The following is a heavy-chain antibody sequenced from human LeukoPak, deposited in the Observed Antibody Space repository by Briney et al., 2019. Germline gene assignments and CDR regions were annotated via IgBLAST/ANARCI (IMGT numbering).Heavy chain of an antibody. V-gene: IGHV5-51*01. D-gene: IGHD6-13*01. J-gene: IGHJ4*02. CDR2: IYPGDSDT. CDR3: AGREVAAAGTGGFDY. Sequence: GESLKISCKGSGYSFTSYWIGWVRQMPGKGLEWMGIIYPGDSDTRYSPSFQGQVTISADKSISTAYLQWSSLKASDTAMYYCAGREVAAAGTGGFDYWGRGTLVTVSS. CDR1: GYSFTSYW.